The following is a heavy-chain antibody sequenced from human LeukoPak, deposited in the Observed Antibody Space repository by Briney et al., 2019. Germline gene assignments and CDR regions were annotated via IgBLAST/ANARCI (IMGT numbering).Heavy chain of an antibody. V-gene: IGHV1-18*01. D-gene: IGHD2-2*01. Sequence: GASVKVSCKASGYTFTSYGISWVRQAPGQGLEWMGWISAYNGNTNYAQKLQGRVTMTTDTSTSTVYMELRSLRSDDTAVYYCARSGPAAIPVDAFDIWGQGTMVTVSS. CDR2: ISAYNGNT. J-gene: IGHJ3*02. CDR1: GYTFTSYG. CDR3: ARSGPAAIPVDAFDI.